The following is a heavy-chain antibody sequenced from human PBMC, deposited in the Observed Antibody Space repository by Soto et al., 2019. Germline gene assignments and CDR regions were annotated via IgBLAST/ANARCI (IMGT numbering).Heavy chain of an antibody. CDR3: AREETERPKHYYYYYGMDV. CDR2: IWYDGSNK. J-gene: IGHJ6*02. V-gene: IGHV3-33*01. D-gene: IGHD1-1*01. CDR1: GFTFSSYG. Sequence: HPGGSLRLSCAASGFTFSSYGTHWVRQAPGKGLEWVAVIWYDGSNKYYADSVKGRFTISRDNSKNTLYLQMNSLRAEDTAVYYCAREETERPKHYYYYYGMDVWGQGTTVTVSS.